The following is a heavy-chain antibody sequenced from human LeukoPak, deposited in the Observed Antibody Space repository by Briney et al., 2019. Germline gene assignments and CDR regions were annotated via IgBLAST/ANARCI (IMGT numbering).Heavy chain of an antibody. J-gene: IGHJ4*02. CDR1: RFIFSRYW. CDR3: VNWAALGY. Sequence: PGGSVRLSCAASRFIFSRYWMHWVRQAPGKWLVWVSRINPDGSSTNYADSVKGRFTISRDNAKNTLIPEDATVKDGAKAKYHCVNWAALGYWGQGTLVTVSP. CDR2: INPDGSST. D-gene: IGHD1-1*01. V-gene: IGHV3-74*01.